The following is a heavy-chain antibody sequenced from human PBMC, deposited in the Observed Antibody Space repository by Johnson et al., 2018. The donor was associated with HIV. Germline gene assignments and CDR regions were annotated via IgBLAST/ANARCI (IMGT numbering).Heavy chain of an antibody. V-gene: IGHV3-33*06. CDR1: GFTLSRYD. CDR2: IWYDGSNK. J-gene: IGHJ3*02. D-gene: IGHD5-12*01. Sequence: QVQLVESGGGVAQPGRSLRLSCAATGFTLSRYDMHWVRQAPGKGLEWVAIIWYDGSNKYYADSVKGRFTIFRDNSKNTLYLQMNSLRAEDTAVYYCAKSLPGYDAFDIWGQGTMVTVSS. CDR3: AKSLPGYDAFDI.